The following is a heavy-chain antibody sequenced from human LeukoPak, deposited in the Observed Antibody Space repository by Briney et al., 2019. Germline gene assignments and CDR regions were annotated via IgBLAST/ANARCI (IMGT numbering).Heavy chain of an antibody. CDR2: IYYSGST. Sequence: SETLSLTCTVSGGSISSYYWSWLRQPPGTGLEGLGYIYYSGSTNYNPSLKSRVTISVDTSKNQFSLKLSSVTAADTAVYYCARGPTAGDPFYYFDYWGQGTLVTVSS. CDR1: GGSISSYY. D-gene: IGHD6-13*01. CDR3: ARGPTAGDPFYYFDY. V-gene: IGHV4-59*01. J-gene: IGHJ4*02.